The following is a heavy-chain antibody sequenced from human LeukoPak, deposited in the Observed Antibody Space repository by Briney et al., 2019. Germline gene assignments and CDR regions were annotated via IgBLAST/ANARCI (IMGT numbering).Heavy chain of an antibody. D-gene: IGHD3-22*01. CDR2: ISAYNGNT. Sequence: GASVKVSRKASGYTFTSYGISWVRQAPGQGLEWMGWISAYNGNTNYAQKLQGRVTMTTDTSTSTAYMELRSLRSDDTAVYYCARDLLGSSGYYYKVRPAEYFQHWGQGTLVTVSS. CDR3: ARDLLGSSGYYYKVRPAEYFQH. J-gene: IGHJ1*01. V-gene: IGHV1-18*01. CDR1: GYTFTSYG.